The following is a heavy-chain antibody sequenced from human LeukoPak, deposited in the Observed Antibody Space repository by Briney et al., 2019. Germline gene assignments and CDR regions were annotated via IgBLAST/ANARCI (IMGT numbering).Heavy chain of an antibody. CDR3: ASRRQNWLDP. J-gene: IGHJ5*02. CDR2: IYYSGST. Sequence: SQTLSLTCTLSSGSISSGGYYWSWIRQHPGKGLEWIAYIYYSGSTYYNPSLKSRVTISVDTSKNQFSLKLSSVTAADTAVYYCASRRQNWLDPWGQGTLVTVSS. CDR1: SGSISSGGYY. V-gene: IGHV4-31*03.